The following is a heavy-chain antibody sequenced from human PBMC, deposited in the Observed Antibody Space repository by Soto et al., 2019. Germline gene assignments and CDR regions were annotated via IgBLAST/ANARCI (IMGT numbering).Heavy chain of an antibody. CDR3: ARDGGTNYGNVYFDY. J-gene: IGHJ4*02. Sequence: GGSMRLSCAASGLTFSNYWMFWVRQAPGKGLVWVSRINTDGSTTTYADSVKGRFTISRDNAKNTLYLQMNSLRAEDTAVYFCARDGGTNYGNVYFDYWGQGTLVTVSS. D-gene: IGHD1-26*01. CDR1: GLTFSNYW. V-gene: IGHV3-74*01. CDR2: INTDGSTT.